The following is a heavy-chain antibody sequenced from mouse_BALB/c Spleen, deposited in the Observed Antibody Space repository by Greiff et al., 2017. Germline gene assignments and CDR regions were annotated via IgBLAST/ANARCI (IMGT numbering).Heavy chain of an antibody. CDR3: ARDRAGTGFAY. D-gene: IGHD4-1*01. CDR1: GFTFSSYA. Sequence: EVQVVESGGGLVKPGGSLKLSCAASGFTFSSYAMSWVRQSPEKRLEWVAEISSGGSYTYYPDTVTGRFTISRDNAKNTLYLEMSSLRSEGTAMYYCARDRAGTGFAYWGQGTLVTVSA. J-gene: IGHJ3*01. CDR2: ISSGGSYT. V-gene: IGHV5-9-4*01.